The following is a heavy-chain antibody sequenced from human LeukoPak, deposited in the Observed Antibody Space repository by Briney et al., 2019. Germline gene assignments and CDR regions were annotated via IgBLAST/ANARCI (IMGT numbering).Heavy chain of an antibody. CDR1: GFTFSSYG. J-gene: IGHJ4*02. V-gene: IGHV3-30*02. D-gene: IGHD4-17*01. CDR2: IRYDGSDK. CDR3: AKDHRAYGDYAFDY. Sequence: GGSLRLSCAASGFTFSSYGMHWVRQAPGKGLEWVAFIRYDGSDKYYVDSVKGRFTISRDNSKNTLYLQMNSLRAEDTAVYYCAKDHRAYGDYAFDYWGQGTLVTVSS.